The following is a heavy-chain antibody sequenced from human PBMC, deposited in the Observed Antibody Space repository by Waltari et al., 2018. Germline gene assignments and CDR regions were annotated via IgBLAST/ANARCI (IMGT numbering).Heavy chain of an antibody. Sequence: QVQLQESGPGLVKPSETLSLTCAVSGYSISSGYYWGWIRQPPGKGLDWIGSIYHSGSTYYNPSLKSRVTISVDTSKNQFSLKLSSVTAADTAVYYCATSSDAFDIWGQGTMVTVSS. V-gene: IGHV4-38-2*01. J-gene: IGHJ3*02. CDR2: IYHSGST. CDR3: ATSSDAFDI. CDR1: GYSISSGYY.